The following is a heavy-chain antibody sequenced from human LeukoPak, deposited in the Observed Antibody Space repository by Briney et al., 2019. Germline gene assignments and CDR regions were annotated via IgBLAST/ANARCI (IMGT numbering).Heavy chain of an antibody. V-gene: IGHV4-34*01. D-gene: IGHD3-22*01. J-gene: IGHJ6*03. CDR1: GGSFSGYY. Sequence: SETLSLTCAVYGGSFSGYYWTWIRQTPERGLEWIGEMNPSGSTNYNPSLKSRVTISVDTSKNQFSLELSSVTAADTAVYYCARGRQDVTMIVVVMTAVSYYLDVWGKGTTVTVS. CDR3: ARGRQDVTMIVVVMTAVSYYLDV. CDR2: MNPSGST.